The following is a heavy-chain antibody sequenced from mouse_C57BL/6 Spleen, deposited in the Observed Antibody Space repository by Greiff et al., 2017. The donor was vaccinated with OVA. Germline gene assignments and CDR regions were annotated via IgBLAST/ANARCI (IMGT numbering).Heavy chain of an antibody. V-gene: IGHV1-54*01. CDR2: INPGSGGT. CDR3: ARRNYYGSSYWYFDV. CDR1: GYAFTNYL. J-gene: IGHJ1*03. D-gene: IGHD1-1*01. Sequence: QVQLQQSGAELVRPGTSVKVSCKASGYAFTNYLIEWVKQRPGQGLEWIGVINPGSGGTNYNEKFKGKATLTAAKSSSTAYMQLSNLTSENSAVYDGARRNYYGSSYWYFDVWGKGTTVTVSS.